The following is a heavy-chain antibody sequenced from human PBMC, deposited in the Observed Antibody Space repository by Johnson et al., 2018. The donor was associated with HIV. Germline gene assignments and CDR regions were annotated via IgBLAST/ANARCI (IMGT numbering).Heavy chain of an antibody. J-gene: IGHJ3*02. V-gene: IGHV3-53*01. D-gene: IGHD6-19*01. Sequence: EVQLVESGGGLIQPGGSLRLSSAASGFTVSSNYMSWVRQAPGKGLEWVSVIYSGGSTYYADSVKGRFTISRDNSKNTLYLQMNSLRAEDTAVYYCARAGAVGFDAFDIWGQGTMVTVSS. CDR2: IYSGGST. CDR1: GFTVSSNY. CDR3: ARAGAVGFDAFDI.